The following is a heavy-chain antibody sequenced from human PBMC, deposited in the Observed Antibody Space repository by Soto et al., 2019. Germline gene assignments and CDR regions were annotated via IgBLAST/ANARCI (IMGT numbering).Heavy chain of an antibody. Sequence: ASVKVSCKASGYTFTSYDINWVRQATGQGLEWMGWMNPNTGNTDFAQKFQGRVTMTRNTSISTAYMELSSLRSEDTAVYYCARADSYPSLSSDSSGYLDYWGQGTLV. CDR1: GYTFTSYD. J-gene: IGHJ4*02. CDR2: MNPNTGNT. D-gene: IGHD3-22*01. V-gene: IGHV1-8*01. CDR3: ARADSYPSLSSDSSGYLDY.